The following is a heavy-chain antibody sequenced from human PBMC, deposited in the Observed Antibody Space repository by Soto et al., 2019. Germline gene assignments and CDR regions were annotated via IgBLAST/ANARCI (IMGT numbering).Heavy chain of an antibody. D-gene: IGHD3-10*01. CDR3: ARERLTLVGGAPFF. CDR2: INAGNGNT. J-gene: IGHJ4*02. Sequence: QAQLVQSGAEVKKPGASVKVSCKASGYTSNNYAIHWVRQAPGQSLEWMGWINAGNGNTKYSQSFQGRVTITRATSATTVHLELTSLRSEDTAVYYCARERLTLVGGAPFFWGQGTLVIVSS. V-gene: IGHV1-3*01. CDR1: GYTSNNYA.